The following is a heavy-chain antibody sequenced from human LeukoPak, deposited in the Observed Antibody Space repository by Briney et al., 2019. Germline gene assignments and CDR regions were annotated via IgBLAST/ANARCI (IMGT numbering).Heavy chain of an antibody. Sequence: ASVKVSCKASGYTFTGYYIHWLRQAPGQGLEWMGWINPNSGGTNYAQKFQGRVSMTRDTSISTAYMELSRLRSDDTAVYYCARAGVWDYDDSSGYHNAAFDIWGQGTMVTVSS. CDR1: GYTFTGYY. D-gene: IGHD3-22*01. V-gene: IGHV1-2*02. CDR3: ARAGVWDYDDSSGYHNAAFDI. J-gene: IGHJ3*02. CDR2: INPNSGGT.